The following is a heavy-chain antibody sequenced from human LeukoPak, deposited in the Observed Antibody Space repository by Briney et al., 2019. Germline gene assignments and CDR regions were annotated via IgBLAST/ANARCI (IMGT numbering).Heavy chain of an antibody. J-gene: IGHJ4*02. CDR1: GFTFSSYT. CDR2: ISSSSSYI. V-gene: IGHV3-21*01. D-gene: IGHD3-22*01. CDR3: ARKYYYDSSGFNFDY. Sequence: GGSLRLSCAASGFTFSSYTMNWVRQAPGKGLEWVSSISSSSSYIYYADSVKGRFTISRDNAKNSLYLQMNSLRAEDTAVYYCARKYYYDSSGFNFDYWGQGTLVTVSS.